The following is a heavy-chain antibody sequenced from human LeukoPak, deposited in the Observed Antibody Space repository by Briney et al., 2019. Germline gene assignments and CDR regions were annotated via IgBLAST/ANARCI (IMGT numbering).Heavy chain of an antibody. Sequence: GRSLRLSCAASGFTFSSYAMHWVRQAPGKGLEWVAVISYDGSNKYYADSVKGRFTISRDNSKNTLYLQMNSLRAEDTAVYHCARDSVLWVIVVVPLLGDAFDIWGQGTMVTVSS. CDR3: ARDSVLWVIVVVPLLGDAFDI. CDR2: ISYDGSNK. J-gene: IGHJ3*02. D-gene: IGHD3-22*01. V-gene: IGHV3-30-3*01. CDR1: GFTFSSYA.